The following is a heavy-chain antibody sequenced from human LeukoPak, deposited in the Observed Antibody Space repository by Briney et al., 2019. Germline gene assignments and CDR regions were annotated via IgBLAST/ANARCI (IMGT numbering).Heavy chain of an antibody. CDR1: GFTFSSYS. V-gene: IGHV3-21*01. J-gene: IGHJ4*02. D-gene: IGHD3-16*01. CDR2: ITGSSTYI. Sequence: GDSLRLSCAASGFTFSSYSMNWVRQAPGKGLEWVSSITGSSTYIHYADSVKGRFTISRDNAKNSLYLQMNSLRAEDTAVYYCARVQGDFDYWGQGTLVTVSS. CDR3: ARVQGDFDY.